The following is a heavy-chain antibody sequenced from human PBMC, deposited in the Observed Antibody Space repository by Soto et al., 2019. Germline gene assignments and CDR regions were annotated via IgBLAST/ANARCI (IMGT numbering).Heavy chain of an antibody. Sequence: QVQLQESGPGLVKPSGTLSLTCAVSGGSISTMDWWTWVRQPPGKGLQWIGEIYHTGITNYNPSLQSRVTISIDESRTSFSLNLDSVTAADTAVYYCAARRDAGPVGGQGTLVTVSS. CDR3: AARRDAGPV. CDR1: GGSISTMDW. CDR2: IYHTGIT. J-gene: IGHJ4*02. D-gene: IGHD6-13*01. V-gene: IGHV4-4*02.